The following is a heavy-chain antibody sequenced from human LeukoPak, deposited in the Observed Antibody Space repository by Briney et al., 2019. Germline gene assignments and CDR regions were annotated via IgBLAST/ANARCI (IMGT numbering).Heavy chain of an antibody. CDR3: GRHRSGSGTYFIDY. CDR2: MKKDGSET. J-gene: IGHJ4*02. V-gene: IGHV3-7*01. CDR1: GFTFRDYS. D-gene: IGHD3-10*01. Sequence: PGGSLRLSCVVSGFTFRDYSMIWVRQAPGKGLQWVANMKKDGSETKYGDFVKGRFTISRDNAKNSLFLQMNSLRVEDTAVYYCGRHRSGSGTYFIDYWGQGTLVSASS.